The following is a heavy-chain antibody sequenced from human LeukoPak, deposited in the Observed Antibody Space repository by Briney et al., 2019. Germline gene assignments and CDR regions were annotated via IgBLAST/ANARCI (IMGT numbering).Heavy chain of an antibody. J-gene: IGHJ3*02. Sequence: GGSLRLSCAASGFTFSSYSMNWVRQAPGKGLEWVSYISSSGSTIYYADSVKGRFTISRDNAKNSLYLQMNSLRAEDTAVYYCARDPGATYYDILTGPFDIWGQGTMVTVSS. V-gene: IGHV3-48*04. CDR1: GFTFSSYS. CDR2: ISSSGSTI. CDR3: ARDPGATYYDILTGPFDI. D-gene: IGHD3-9*01.